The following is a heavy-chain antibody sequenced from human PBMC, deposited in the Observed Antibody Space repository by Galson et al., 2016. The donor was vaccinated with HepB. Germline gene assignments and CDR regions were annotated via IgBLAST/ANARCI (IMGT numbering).Heavy chain of an antibody. D-gene: IGHD3-22*01. Sequence: SLRLSCAASGFVFSKFAMRWVRQAPGKGLEWVGFIRSKAYGGTTEYAASVKGRFTISRDDSKSIAYLQMNSLKTEDTAVYYCTRGQLYYDSSGYSNYFDYWGQGTLVTVSS. CDR2: IRSKAYGGTT. J-gene: IGHJ4*02. V-gene: IGHV3-49*04. CDR1: GFVFSKFA. CDR3: TRGQLYYDSSGYSNYFDY.